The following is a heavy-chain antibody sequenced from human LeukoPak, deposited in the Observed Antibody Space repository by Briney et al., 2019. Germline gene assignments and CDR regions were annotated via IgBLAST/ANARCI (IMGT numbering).Heavy chain of an antibody. CDR3: PSPRSIAAEFDP. J-gene: IGHJ5*02. CDR2: IYYSGST. V-gene: IGHV4-38-2*02. D-gene: IGHD6-13*01. Sequence: SETLSLTRTVSGYSISSGYYWGWIRQPPGKGLDWTGSIYYSGSTYYNPSLKSRVTISVDTSMFQFPLMLSSITSTLTAVYFCPSPRSIAAEFDPWGQGSLVTVSS. CDR1: GYSISSGYY.